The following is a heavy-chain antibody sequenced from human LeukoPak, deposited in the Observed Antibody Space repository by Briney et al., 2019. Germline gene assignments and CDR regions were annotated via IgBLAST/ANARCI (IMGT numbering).Heavy chain of an antibody. CDR3: ARDRGDSSGYLQDY. CDR2: INPNSGGT. J-gene: IGHJ4*02. D-gene: IGHD3-22*01. Sequence: LGPSLKASCKPSGYTFTGYYRHGGDQAPGQGLEGMGWINPNSGGTNYAQKFQGRVTMTRDTSISTAYMELSRLRSDDTAVYYCARDRGDSSGYLQDYWGQGTLVTVSS. CDR1: GYTFTGYY. V-gene: IGHV1-2*03.